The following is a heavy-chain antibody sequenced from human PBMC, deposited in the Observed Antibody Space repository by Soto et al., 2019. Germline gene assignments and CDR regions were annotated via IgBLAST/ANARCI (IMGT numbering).Heavy chain of an antibody. D-gene: IGHD1-20*01. CDR1: GGSFSGYY. J-gene: IGHJ6*03. CDR2: INHSGST. Sequence: NPSETLSLTCAVYGGSFSGYYWSWIRQPPGKGLEWIGEINHSGSTNYNPSLKSRVTISVDTSKNQFSLKLSSVTAADTAVYYCARSPLTGTRGDYMDVWGKGTTVTVSS. CDR3: ARSPLTGTRGDYMDV. V-gene: IGHV4-34*01.